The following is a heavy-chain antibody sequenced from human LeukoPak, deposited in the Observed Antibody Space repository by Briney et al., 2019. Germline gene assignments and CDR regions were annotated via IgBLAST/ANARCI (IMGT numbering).Heavy chain of an antibody. CDR1: GFTFSSYW. J-gene: IGHJ5*02. V-gene: IGHV3-7*01. CDR2: IKPDGSEE. D-gene: IGHD2-15*01. Sequence: GGSLRLSCAASGFTFSSYWMSWVRQAPGKGLEWLANIKPDGSEENYVDSIKGRFTISRDNAKNSLYLQMNSLRAEDTAVYYCAREVVAALDPWGQGTLVTVSS. CDR3: AREVVAALDP.